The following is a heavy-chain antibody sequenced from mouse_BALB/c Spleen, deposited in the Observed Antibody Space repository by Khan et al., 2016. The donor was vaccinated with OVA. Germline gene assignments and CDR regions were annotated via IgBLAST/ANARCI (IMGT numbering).Heavy chain of an antibody. CDR1: GFTFSTYG. J-gene: IGHJ3*01. V-gene: IGHV5-6*01. D-gene: IGHD1-1*01. CDR3: TSLAYYYDSEGFAY. CDR2: VSTGGGYT. Sequence: EVELVESGGDLVKPGGSLKLSCAASGFTFSTYGMSWVRQTPDKRLEWVATVSTGGGYTYYPDSVKGRFTISSDNTKNTLYLQMSGLKSEDTAMFYCTSLAYYYDSEGFAYWGQGTLVTVSA.